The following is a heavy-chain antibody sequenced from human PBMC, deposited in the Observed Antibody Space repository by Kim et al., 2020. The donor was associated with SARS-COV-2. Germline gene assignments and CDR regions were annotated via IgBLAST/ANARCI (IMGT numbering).Heavy chain of an antibody. V-gene: IGHV3-11*06. Sequence: GGSLRLSCAASGFTFSDYYMSWIRQAPGKGLEWVSYISSSSSYTNYADSVKGRFTISRDNAKNSLYLQMNSLRAEDTAVYYCARDPPRSWYKYYFDYWGQGTLVTVSS. J-gene: IGHJ4*02. CDR3: ARDPPRSWYKYYFDY. D-gene: IGHD6-13*01. CDR2: ISSSSSYT. CDR1: GFTFSDYY.